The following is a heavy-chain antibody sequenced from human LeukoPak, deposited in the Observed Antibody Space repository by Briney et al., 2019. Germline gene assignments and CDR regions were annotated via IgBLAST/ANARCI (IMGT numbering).Heavy chain of an antibody. D-gene: IGHD4-17*01. CDR1: GFTFSSYA. V-gene: IGHV3-23*01. CDR2: IGGSGGST. J-gene: IGHJ4*02. CDR3: ARADYGDYGIDY. Sequence: PGGSLRLSCAASGFTFSSYAMNWVRQAPGKGLEWVSGIGGSGGSTYYADSVKGRFTISRDNSKNTLYLQMNSLRAEDTAVYYCARADYGDYGIDYWGQGTLVTVSS.